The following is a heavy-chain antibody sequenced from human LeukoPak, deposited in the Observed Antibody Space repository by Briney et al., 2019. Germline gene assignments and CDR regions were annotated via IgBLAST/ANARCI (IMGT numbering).Heavy chain of an antibody. CDR2: ISGSGGST. Sequence: GGTLRLSCAASGFTFSSYGMSWVRQAPGKGLEWVSAISGSGGSTYYADSVKGRFTISRDNSKNTLYLQMNSLRAEDTAVYYCAAPVQLGATTTMDVWGKGTTVTISS. CDR1: GFTFSSYG. V-gene: IGHV3-23*01. CDR3: AAPVQLGATTTMDV. D-gene: IGHD1-1*01. J-gene: IGHJ6*03.